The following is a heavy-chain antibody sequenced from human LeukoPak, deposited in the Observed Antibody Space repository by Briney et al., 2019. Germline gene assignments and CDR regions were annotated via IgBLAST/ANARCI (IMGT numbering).Heavy chain of an antibody. CDR3: ARKVIVVVNDYWYFDL. CDR2: INPSGGST. Sequence: GASVKVSCKASGYTFTSYYMHWVRQAPGQGLEWMGIINPSGGSTSYAQKFQGRVTMTRDMSTSTVYMELSSLRSEDTAVYYCARKVIVVVNDYWYFDLWGRGTLVTVSS. CDR1: GYTFTSYY. J-gene: IGHJ2*01. D-gene: IGHD3-22*01. V-gene: IGHV1-46*01.